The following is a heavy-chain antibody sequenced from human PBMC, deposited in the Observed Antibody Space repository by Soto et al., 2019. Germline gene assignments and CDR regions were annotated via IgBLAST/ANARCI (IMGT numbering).Heavy chain of an antibody. J-gene: IGHJ5*02. CDR2: IYHSGST. D-gene: IGHD1-26*01. CDR1: GGSITSSSFY. CDR3: ARHRQTGSYYVGWFDT. Sequence: QLQLQESGPGLVKPSETLSLTCIVSGGSITSSSFYWGWIRQSPGKGLEWIGSIYHSGSTYYNASLQSRVTISVDAASNQGSQRLSSVTAADTAVFYCARHRQTGSYYVGWFDTWGQGILVTVAS. V-gene: IGHV4-39*01.